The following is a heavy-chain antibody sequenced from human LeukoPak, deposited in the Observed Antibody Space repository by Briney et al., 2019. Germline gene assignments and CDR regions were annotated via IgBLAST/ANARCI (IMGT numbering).Heavy chain of an antibody. CDR2: INHSGST. J-gene: IGHJ3*02. Sequence: SETLSLTCAVYGGSFSGYYWSWIRQPPGKGLEWIGEINHSGSTNYNPSLKSRVTISVDTSKNQFSLKLSSVTAADTAVYYCARRARRYDILTGYLEPDDAFDIWGQGTMVTVSS. CDR1: GGSFSGYY. CDR3: ARRARRYDILTGYLEPDDAFDI. D-gene: IGHD3-9*01. V-gene: IGHV4-34*01.